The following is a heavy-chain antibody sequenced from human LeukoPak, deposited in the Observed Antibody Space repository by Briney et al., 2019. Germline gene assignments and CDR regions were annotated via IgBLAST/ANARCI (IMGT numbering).Heavy chain of an antibody. V-gene: IGHV4-59*01. CDR1: SGSISTYY. CDR3: ARDNIRRGGLDY. Sequence: SETLSLTCTVSSGSISTYYWSWIRQPPGKGLEWIGNIYYSGSTKYNPSLKSRVTILVDTSKNQFSLKLRSVTAADTAVYYCARDNIRRGGLDYWGQGTLVTVSS. D-gene: IGHD3-16*01. CDR2: IYYSGST. J-gene: IGHJ4*02.